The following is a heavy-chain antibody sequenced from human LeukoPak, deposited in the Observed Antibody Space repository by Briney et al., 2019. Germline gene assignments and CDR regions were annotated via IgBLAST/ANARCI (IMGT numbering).Heavy chain of an antibody. V-gene: IGHV3-30*01. CDR3: ARVGIAVAFLSYIDD. CDR2: ISYDGSNK. CDR1: GCTFSSYD. J-gene: IGHJ4*02. D-gene: IGHD6-19*01. Sequence: GGSLTLSCAAYGCTFSSYDMHWVRQPPGKGLEWVAVISYDGSNKYYADFEKGRFTISRDTSNNTPYLLMNSLRADDTVVYYCARVGIAVAFLSYIDDWGQGTLVTVSS.